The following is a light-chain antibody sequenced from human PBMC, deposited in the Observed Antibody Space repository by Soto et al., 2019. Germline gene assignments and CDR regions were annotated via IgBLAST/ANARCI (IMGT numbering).Light chain of an antibody. CDR1: SSNIGSNT. J-gene: IGLJ1*01. CDR2: DNN. V-gene: IGLV1-44*01. Sequence: QSVLTQPTSASGTPGQRVTISCSGSSSNIGSNTVNWYQQLPGTAPQLLIYDNNQRPSGVPDRFSGSQSGTSASLAISGLQSEDEADYYCAAWDDSLNGYVFGTGTKLTVL. CDR3: AAWDDSLNGYV.